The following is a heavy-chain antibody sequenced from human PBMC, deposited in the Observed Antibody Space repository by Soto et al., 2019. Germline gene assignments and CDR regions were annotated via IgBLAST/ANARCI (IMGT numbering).Heavy chain of an antibody. V-gene: IGHV1-46*01. J-gene: IGHJ4*02. CDR2: INPNGGTT. CDR3: VRGPYSSGSQDYLDY. CDR1: GYMFTYYY. D-gene: IGHD2-8*02. Sequence: ASVKVSCKASGYMFTYYYVHWVRQGPGQGLEWMGVINPNGGTTTYAQNFQGRVTMTRDTSTSTVYMELTSLTSEDTAIYYCVRGPYSSGSQDYLDYWGQGTLVTVSS.